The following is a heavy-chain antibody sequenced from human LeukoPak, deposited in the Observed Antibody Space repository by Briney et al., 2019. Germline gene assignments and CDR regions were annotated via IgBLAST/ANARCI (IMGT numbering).Heavy chain of an antibody. V-gene: IGHV3-23*01. Sequence: PGGSLRLSCAASGFTFSSYGMSWVRQAPGKGLEWVSAISGSGGSTYYADSVKGRFTISRDNSKNTLYLQMNSLRAEDTAVYYCAKDPSWDGTAMDYWGQGTLVTVSS. CDR2: ISGSGGST. D-gene: IGHD5-18*01. CDR1: GFTFSSYG. CDR3: AKDPSWDGTAMDY. J-gene: IGHJ4*02.